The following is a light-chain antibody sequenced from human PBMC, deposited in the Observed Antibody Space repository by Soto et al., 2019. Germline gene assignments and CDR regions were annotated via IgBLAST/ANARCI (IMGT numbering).Light chain of an antibody. CDR2: DAS. CDR3: QQLNSYPQT. Sequence: GDRVSLTCQASQDISNYLNWYQQKPGKAPKLLIYDASTLQSGVPSRFSGSGSGPDFTLTISSLQPEDSATYFCQQLNSYPQTFGQGTRLEIK. V-gene: IGKV1-9*01. J-gene: IGKJ5*01. CDR1: QDISNY.